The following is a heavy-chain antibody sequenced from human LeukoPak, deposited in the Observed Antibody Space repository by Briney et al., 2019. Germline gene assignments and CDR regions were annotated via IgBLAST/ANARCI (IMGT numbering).Heavy chain of an antibody. CDR1: GGSISSGSYY. J-gene: IGHJ4*02. V-gene: IGHV4-39*07. D-gene: IGHD5-18*01. CDR2: IYYSGST. CDR3: AKRRQWIQLWLRPYYFDY. Sequence: SETLSLTCTVSGGSISSGSYYWGWIRQSPGKGLEWIGNIYYSGSTHYNPSLKSRVAISVDTSKNQFSLKLSSVTAADTAVYYCAKRRQWIQLWLRPYYFDYWGQGTLVTVSS.